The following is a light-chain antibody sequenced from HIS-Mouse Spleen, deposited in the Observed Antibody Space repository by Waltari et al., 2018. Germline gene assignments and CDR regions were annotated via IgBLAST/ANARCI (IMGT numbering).Light chain of an antibody. V-gene: IGLV2-14*03. J-gene: IGLJ2*01. CDR3: SSYTSSSTLV. Sequence: QSALTQPASVSGSPGQSITISCTGTSSDVCGYNYVPRYQQHPGKAPKLMIYDVSNRPSGVSNRFSGSKSGNTASLTISGLQAEDEADYYCSSYTSSSTLVFGGGTKLTVL. CDR1: SSDVCGYNY. CDR2: DVS.